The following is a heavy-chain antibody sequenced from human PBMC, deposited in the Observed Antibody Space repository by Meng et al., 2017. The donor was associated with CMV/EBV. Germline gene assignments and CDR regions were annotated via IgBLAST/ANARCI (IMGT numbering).Heavy chain of an antibody. V-gene: IGHV4-34*01. CDR1: GWSYSSYY. Sequence: GHLQHWCAGLLKPAVTLSPTFVSYGWSYSSYYWCWCGQPPGKGLEWIGGINNSERTNYSPSLKGRVSISVYTSKNQFSLKLSSVTAADTAVYCCARVGNGFDPWGQGTLVTVSS. CDR3: ARVGNGFDP. J-gene: IGHJ5*02. CDR2: INNSERT.